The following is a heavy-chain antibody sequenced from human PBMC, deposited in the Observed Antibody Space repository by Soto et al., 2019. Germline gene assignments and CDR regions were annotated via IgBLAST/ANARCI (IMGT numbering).Heavy chain of an antibody. CDR3: ATVHSTSRSFDY. J-gene: IGHJ4*02. V-gene: IGHV3-23*01. Sequence: EVQLLESGGGLVQTGGSLRLSCAASGFTFSMSAMTWVRQAPGKGLEWVSTTGLNGRTTYYADSVKGRFTVSRDNSKNTLDLHMSSLRAEDTAVYYCATVHSTSRSFDYWGQGTLVTVSS. D-gene: IGHD6-6*01. CDR2: TGLNGRTT. CDR1: GFTFSMSA.